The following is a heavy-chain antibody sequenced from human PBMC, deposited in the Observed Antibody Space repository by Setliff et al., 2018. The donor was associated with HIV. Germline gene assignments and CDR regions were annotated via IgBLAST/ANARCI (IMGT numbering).Heavy chain of an antibody. Sequence: PGRSLRLSCAASGFTFSRYGMHWVRQAPGKGLEWVAFISYDGSNKYYADSVKGRFTISRDNSKNTLYLQMNRLRAEDTAVYYCARDWAMVRGVTTYYFDYWGQGTLVTVSS. CDR3: ARDWAMVRGVTTYYFDY. CDR2: ISYDGSNK. V-gene: IGHV3-30*04. D-gene: IGHD3-10*01. J-gene: IGHJ4*02. CDR1: GFTFSRYG.